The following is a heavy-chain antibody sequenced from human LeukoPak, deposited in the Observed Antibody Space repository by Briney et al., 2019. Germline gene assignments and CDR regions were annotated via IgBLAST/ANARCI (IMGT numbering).Heavy chain of an antibody. Sequence: ASVKVSCKASGYTFTSYGISWVRQAPGQGLEWMGWNSAYNGNTNYAQKLQGRVTMTTDTSTSTAYMELRSLRSDDTAVYYCARDRPYGSGSYSPDYWGQGTLVTVSS. CDR3: ARDRPYGSGSYSPDY. CDR2: NSAYNGNT. CDR1: GYTFTSYG. V-gene: IGHV1-18*01. J-gene: IGHJ4*02. D-gene: IGHD3-10*01.